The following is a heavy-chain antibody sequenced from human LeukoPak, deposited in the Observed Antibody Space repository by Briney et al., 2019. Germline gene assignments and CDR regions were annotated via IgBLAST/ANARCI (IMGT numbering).Heavy chain of an antibody. J-gene: IGHJ4*02. CDR1: GGSISSSSYY. CDR3: ARQKGGVAGLKYYFDY. D-gene: IGHD6-19*01. CDR2: IYYSGST. Sequence: WGTLSLTCSVSGGSISSSSYYWGWIRQPPGQGLEWIGNIYYSGSTYYNPSLKSRVTSTVNASKNQYSLKLTSVTAADTAVYSCARQKGGVAGLKYYFDYWGRGTLVTVSS. V-gene: IGHV4-39*01.